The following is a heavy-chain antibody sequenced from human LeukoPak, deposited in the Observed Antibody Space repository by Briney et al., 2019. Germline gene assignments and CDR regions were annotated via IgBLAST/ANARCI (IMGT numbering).Heavy chain of an antibody. D-gene: IGHD2-2*01. V-gene: IGHV4-34*01. CDR1: GGSFSGYY. J-gene: IGHJ6*03. Sequence: PSETLSLTCAVYGGSFSGYYWSWIRQPPGKGLEWIGEINHSGSTNYNPSLKSRVTISVDTSKNQFSLKLSSVTAADTAVYYCAKGGSTTNHYYYYYMDVWGKGTTVTVSS. CDR3: AKGGSTTNHYYYYYMDV. CDR2: INHSGST.